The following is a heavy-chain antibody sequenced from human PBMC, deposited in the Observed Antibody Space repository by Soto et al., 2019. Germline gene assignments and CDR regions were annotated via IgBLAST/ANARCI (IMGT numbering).Heavy chain of an antibody. V-gene: IGHV4-38-2*02. J-gene: IGHJ6*02. CDR2: IYHIGST. Sequence: SETLSLTCSVSGYSISSGNHWGWIRQPRGKGLEWIGSIYHIGSTHYNPSLNSRVTISVDTSKNHFSLRLSSVTAADTAIYYCVRDGEGVGVEAAAKDRYHYSGMDVWGQGTRVTLSS. CDR1: GYSISSGNH. CDR3: VRDGEGVGVEAAAKDRYHYSGMDV. D-gene: IGHD2-15*01.